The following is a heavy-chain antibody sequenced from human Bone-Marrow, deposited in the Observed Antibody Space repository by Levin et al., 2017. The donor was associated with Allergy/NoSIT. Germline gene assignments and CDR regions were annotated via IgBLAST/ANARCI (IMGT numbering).Heavy chain of an antibody. CDR3: ARGVFLSD. CDR1: GDSISSGGSS. CDR2: IFQSGST. V-gene: IGHV4-30-2*01. J-gene: IGHJ4*02. D-gene: IGHD2-8*01. Sequence: SQTLSLTCAVSGDSISSGGSSWSWIRQPPGKALQWIGYIFQSGSTYYNPSLKSRVTISIDRSKNQFSLNLTSVTAADTAVYYCARGVFLSDLGQGTLVTVSS.